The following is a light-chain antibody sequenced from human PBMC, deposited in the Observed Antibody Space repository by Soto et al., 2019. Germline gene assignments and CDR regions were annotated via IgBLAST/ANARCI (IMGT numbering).Light chain of an antibody. CDR3: SSYKSRSTVV. CDR2: DVS. V-gene: IGLV2-14*01. CDR1: SSDVGGYNY. Sequence: QSVLTQPASVSGSPGQSITISCTGTSSDVGGYNYVSWYQQHPGKAPKLMIYDVSNRPSGVSNRFSGSKSGNTASLTISGLQAEDEADYYCSSYKSRSTVVFGGGTQLTVL. J-gene: IGLJ2*01.